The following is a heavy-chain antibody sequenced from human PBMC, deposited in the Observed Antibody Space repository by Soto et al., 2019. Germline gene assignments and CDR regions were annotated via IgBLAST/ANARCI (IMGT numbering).Heavy chain of an antibody. CDR1: GFTFSSYA. CDR3: ASERIVVVVAAPGDY. V-gene: IGHV3-23*01. CDR2: ISGGGSTT. Sequence: GGSLRLSCKASGFTFSSYAMSWVLQAPGKGLEWVSGISGGGSTTYYADSVKGRFTISRDNSKNTLYLQVNSLRAEDTAVYYCASERIVVVVAAPGDYWGQGTLVTVSS. D-gene: IGHD2-15*01. J-gene: IGHJ4*02.